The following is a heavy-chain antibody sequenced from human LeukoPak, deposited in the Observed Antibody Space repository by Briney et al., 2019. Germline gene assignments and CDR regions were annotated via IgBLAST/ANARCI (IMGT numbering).Heavy chain of an antibody. Sequence: PSETLSLTCTVSGDSIISGGYYWSWIRQHPGKGLEWIGYIYYSGNTYYNPSLKDRVIISLDTSENQFSLKLTSVTAADTAVYYCARCQGVKVCWFDPWGQGTLVTVSS. CDR1: GDSIISGGYY. D-gene: IGHD3-10*01. V-gene: IGHV4-31*03. CDR3: ARCQGVKVCWFDP. J-gene: IGHJ5*02. CDR2: IYYSGNT.